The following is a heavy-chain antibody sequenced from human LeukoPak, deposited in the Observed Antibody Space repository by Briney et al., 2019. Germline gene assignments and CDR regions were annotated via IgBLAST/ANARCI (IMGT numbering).Heavy chain of an antibody. D-gene: IGHD5-18*01. Sequence: GRSLRLSCAASGFTFSSYGMHWVRQAPGKGLEWVAVIWYDGSNKYYADSVKGRFTISRDNSKNTLYLQMNSLRAEDTAVYYCARDSGYSYADYWGQGTLVTVSS. CDR3: ARDSGYSYADY. V-gene: IGHV3-33*01. J-gene: IGHJ4*02. CDR2: IWYDGSNK. CDR1: GFTFSSYG.